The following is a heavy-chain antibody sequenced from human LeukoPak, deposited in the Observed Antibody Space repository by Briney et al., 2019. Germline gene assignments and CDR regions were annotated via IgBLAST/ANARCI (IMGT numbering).Heavy chain of an antibody. D-gene: IGHD2-2*01. CDR1: GFTFSSYS. J-gene: IGHJ3*02. CDR3: AKVEGGYCSSTSCYGNQDAFDI. Sequence: GGSLRLSCAASGFTFSSYSMNWVRQAPGKGLEWVAFIRYDGSNKYYADSVKGRFTISRDNSKNTLYLQMNSLRAEDTAVYYCAKVEGGYCSSTSCYGNQDAFDIWGQGTMVTVSS. CDR2: IRYDGSNK. V-gene: IGHV3-30*02.